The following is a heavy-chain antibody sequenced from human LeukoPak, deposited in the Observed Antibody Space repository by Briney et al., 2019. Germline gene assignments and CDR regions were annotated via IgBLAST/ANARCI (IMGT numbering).Heavy chain of an antibody. CDR3: ASYQIGEYYFDY. V-gene: IGHV1-18*01. J-gene: IGHJ4*02. CDR2: ISAYNGNT. CDR1: GCTFTSYG. Sequence: GASVKVSCKASGCTFTSYGISWVRQAPGQGLEWMGWISAYNGNTNYAQKLQGRVTMTTDTSTSTAYMELRSLRSDDTAVYYCASYQIGEYYFDYWGQGTLVTVSS. D-gene: IGHD3-10*01.